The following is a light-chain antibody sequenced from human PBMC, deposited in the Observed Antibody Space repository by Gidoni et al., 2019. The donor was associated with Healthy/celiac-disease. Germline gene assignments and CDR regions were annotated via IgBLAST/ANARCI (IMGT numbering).Light chain of an antibody. CDR3: QQYNSYSRT. J-gene: IGKJ1*01. CDR2: KAS. V-gene: IGKV1-5*03. Sequence: DIQMTQYPSTLWSSVGDRVTITCRASQSISSWLAWYQQKPGKAPKLLIYKASSLESGVPSRCSGSGSGTDFTLTISSLQPDDFATYYCQQYNSYSRTFGQXTKVEIK. CDR1: QSISSW.